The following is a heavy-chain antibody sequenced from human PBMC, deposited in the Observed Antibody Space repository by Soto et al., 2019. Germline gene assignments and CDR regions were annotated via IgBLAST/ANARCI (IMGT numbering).Heavy chain of an antibody. CDR2: ISGSGDTT. Sequence: PGGSLRLSCAASGFTFSSYAMTWVRQAPGKGLEWVSTISGSGDTTYYADSVKGRFTISRDNSKNTLYLQMNSLRAEDTAVYYCAKENGYSSSWFEFDYWGQGTLVTVSS. CDR3: AKENGYSSSWFEFDY. CDR1: GFTFSSYA. J-gene: IGHJ4*02. V-gene: IGHV3-23*01. D-gene: IGHD6-13*01.